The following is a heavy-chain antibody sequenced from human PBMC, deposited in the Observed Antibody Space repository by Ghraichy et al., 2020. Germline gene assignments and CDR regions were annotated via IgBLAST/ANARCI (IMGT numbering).Heavy chain of an antibody. CDR1: GGSVSSDFYY. CDR2: IRYSGST. J-gene: IGHJ4*02. V-gene: IGHV4-61*01. D-gene: IGHD5-12*01. CDR3: ARTGGGYDYPDY. Sequence: SETLSLTCTLSGGSVSSDFYYWSWTRQPPGKGLEWIGYIRYSGSTNHNPSLKSRATISLDTSKNQFSLKLSSVNAADTSLCDCARTGGGYDYPDYWGQGTLVTVSS.